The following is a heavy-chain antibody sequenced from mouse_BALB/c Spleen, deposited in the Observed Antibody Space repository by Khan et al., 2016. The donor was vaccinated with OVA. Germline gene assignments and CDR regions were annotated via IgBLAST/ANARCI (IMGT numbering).Heavy chain of an antibody. D-gene: IGHD2-5*01. Sequence: QVQLQQSGAELARPGASVKMSCKASGYTFTSYTMHWVKQRPGQGLEWIGYINPSSGYTNYNQKFKDKATLTADKSSSTAYMQLSSLTSEDSAVYYCAREGAYYSMDGWFAYWGKGTLVTVSA. CDR2: INPSSGYT. J-gene: IGHJ3*01. CDR1: GYTFTSYT. V-gene: IGHV1-4*01. CDR3: AREGAYYSMDGWFAY.